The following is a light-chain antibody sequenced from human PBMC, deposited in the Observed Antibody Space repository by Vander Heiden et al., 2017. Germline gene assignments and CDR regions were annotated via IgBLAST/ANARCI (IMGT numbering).Light chain of an antibody. CDR1: QGISSY. Sequence: VIWMTQSPSLLSASTGDRVTISCRMSQGISSYLAWYQQKPGKAPELLIYAASTLQRWVPLRFRGRGSGTDFTLTIRCLPSENFATYFRPPYYSFPRTFGQGTKVEIK. CDR3: PPYYSFPRT. CDR2: AAS. V-gene: IGKV1D-8*01. J-gene: IGKJ1*01.